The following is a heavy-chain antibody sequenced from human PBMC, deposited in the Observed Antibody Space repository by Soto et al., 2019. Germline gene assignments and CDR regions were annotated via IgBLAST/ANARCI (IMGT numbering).Heavy chain of an antibody. V-gene: IGHV1-2*04. J-gene: IGHJ4*02. Sequence: ASVKVSCKASGYTFTGYYMHWVRQAPGQGLEWMGWINPNSGGTNYAQKFQGWVTMTRDTSISTAYMELSRLRSDDTAVYYCARDSSLYCSGGSCPTPFDYWGQGTLVTVSS. D-gene: IGHD2-15*01. CDR3: ARDSSLYCSGGSCPTPFDY. CDR1: GYTFTGYY. CDR2: INPNSGGT.